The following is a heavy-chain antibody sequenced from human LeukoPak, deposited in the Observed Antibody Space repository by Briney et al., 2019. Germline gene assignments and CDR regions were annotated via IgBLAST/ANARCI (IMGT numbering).Heavy chain of an antibody. V-gene: IGHV4-59*01. Sequence: SETLSLTCTVTGGSFSTYYWSWIRQPPGKGLEWIGHFYYSESTNYNPSLKSRVTISVDTSRNQFSLKLTSVTAADTAVYYCARGQGGNYYLNYFDYWGQGALVTVSS. CDR1: GGSFSTYY. J-gene: IGHJ4*02. CDR3: ARGQGGNYYLNYFDY. CDR2: FYYSEST. D-gene: IGHD1-26*01.